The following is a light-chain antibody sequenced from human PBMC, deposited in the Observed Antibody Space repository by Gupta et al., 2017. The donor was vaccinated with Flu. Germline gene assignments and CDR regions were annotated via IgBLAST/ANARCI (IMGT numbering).Light chain of an antibody. J-gene: IGLJ3*02. CDR3: SSYTSSSTWV. CDR2: EVS. V-gene: IGLV2-14*01. Sequence: QSALTQPASVSGSPGQSITISCTGTSSDVGCYYYLSWYQQHTGNATNLMIYEVSNRPSGVSNRFSGSKSGNTASLTISVIQAEDAADYYWSSYTSSSTWVFGGGNKLTVL. CDR1: SSDVGCYYY.